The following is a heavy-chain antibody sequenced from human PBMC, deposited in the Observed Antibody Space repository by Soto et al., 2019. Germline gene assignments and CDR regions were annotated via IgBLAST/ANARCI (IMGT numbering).Heavy chain of an antibody. Sequence: LRLSCAASGFTFSNYGMSWVRQAPGKGLEWVSVMSGSGDDAYYADSVKGRFTISRDNSKNMLYLQMNSLRAEDTAVYFCAKKVTIYAVDPADYWGQGTQVTVSS. V-gene: IGHV3-23*01. CDR1: GFTFSNYG. CDR3: AKKVTIYAVDPADY. D-gene: IGHD3-3*01. CDR2: MSGSGDDA. J-gene: IGHJ4*02.